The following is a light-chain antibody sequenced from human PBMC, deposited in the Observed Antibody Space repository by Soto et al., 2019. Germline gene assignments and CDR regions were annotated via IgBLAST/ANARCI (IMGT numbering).Light chain of an antibody. CDR1: SSDVGKYNL. CDR2: EGS. CDR3: CSYAGGGPSV. V-gene: IGLV2-23*01. J-gene: IGLJ1*01. Sequence: QSVLTQPASVSGSPGESITISCTGTSSDVGKYNLVSWYQQDPGRAPKLIIYEGSKRPSGVSDRFSGSKSGDTASLTISGLQYDDETDYYCCSYAGGGPSVFGTGTKVTVL.